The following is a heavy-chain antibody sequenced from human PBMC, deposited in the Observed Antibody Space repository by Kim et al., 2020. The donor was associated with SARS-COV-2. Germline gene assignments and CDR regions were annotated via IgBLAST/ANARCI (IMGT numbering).Heavy chain of an antibody. D-gene: IGHD3-22*01. CDR1: GGSINNSTNY. CDR3: VRLYQYVSSGHFPHYYYYGMDF. V-gene: IGHV4-39*01. Sequence: SVTLSLTCTVSGGSINNSTNYWGWVRQPPGKGPEWIGTTYYTGRTNYNPSLKSRVTISADTSKNQFSLKLRSVTAADTAVYYCVRLYQYVSSGHFPHYYYYGMDFWGQGTTVTVSS. CDR2: TYYTGRT. J-gene: IGHJ6*02.